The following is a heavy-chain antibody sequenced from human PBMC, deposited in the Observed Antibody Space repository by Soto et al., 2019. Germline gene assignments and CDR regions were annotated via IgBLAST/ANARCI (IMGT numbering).Heavy chain of an antibody. D-gene: IGHD6-13*01. CDR3: ARSTQSSSWYSDYYFGMDV. J-gene: IGHJ6*02. CDR2: IYYGGST. V-gene: IGHV4-59*01. CDR1: GGSISSYY. Sequence: QVQLQESGPGLVKPSETLSLTCTVSGGSISSYYWSWIRQPPGKGLEWIGYIYYGGSTNYNPSLKRQFNTSVDTSRNQFSLKLSSVTAADTAVYYCARSTQSSSWYSDYYFGMDVWGQGTTVTVS.